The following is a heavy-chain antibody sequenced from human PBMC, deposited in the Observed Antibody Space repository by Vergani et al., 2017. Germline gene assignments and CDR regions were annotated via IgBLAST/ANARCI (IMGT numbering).Heavy chain of an antibody. D-gene: IGHD2/OR15-2a*01. J-gene: IGHJ6*02. V-gene: IGHV3-49*03. CDR2: IRSKAYGQAT. CDR1: GFTFGYYA. Sequence: EVQLVESGGDLVQPGRSLRLSCTASGFTFGYYAMDWFRQAPGQGLAWVGGIRSKAYGQATIYAASVKGRFTISRDKSKNTVNLQMNSLRTEDTAVYFCANSVIAGNVGVAYFGIDVWGRGTTVTVSS. CDR3: ANSVIAGNVGVAYFGIDV.